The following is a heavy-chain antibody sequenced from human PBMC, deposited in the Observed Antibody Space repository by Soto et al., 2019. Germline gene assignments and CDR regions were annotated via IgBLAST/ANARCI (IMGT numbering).Heavy chain of an antibody. Sequence: GGSLRLSCAASGFTFSSYAMSWVRQAPGKGLEWVSAISGSGGSTYYADSVKGRFTISRDNSKNTLYLQMNSLRAEDTAVYYCAKDLARVELRLGYYYYGMDVWGQGTTVTVSS. CDR1: GFTFSSYA. J-gene: IGHJ6*02. V-gene: IGHV3-23*01. D-gene: IGHD1-7*01. CDR3: AKDLARVELRLGYYYYGMDV. CDR2: ISGSGGST.